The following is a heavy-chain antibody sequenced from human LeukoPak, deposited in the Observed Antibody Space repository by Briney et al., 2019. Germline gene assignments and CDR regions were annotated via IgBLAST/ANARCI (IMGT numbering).Heavy chain of an antibody. Sequence: PSETLSLTCTVSGASIGSGSFYWGWIRQPPGKGLEWIGNSYFSGTTYYNPSLKSRVTISIDRSKNQFSLKVSSVTAADTAVYYCARHGSGEYNLEYWGQGTLVTVSS. D-gene: IGHD1-1*01. CDR1: GASIGSGSFY. V-gene: IGHV4-39*01. CDR3: ARHGSGEYNLEY. J-gene: IGHJ4*02. CDR2: SYFSGTT.